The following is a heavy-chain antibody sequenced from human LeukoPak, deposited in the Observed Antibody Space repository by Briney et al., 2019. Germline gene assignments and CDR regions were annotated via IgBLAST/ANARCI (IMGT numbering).Heavy chain of an antibody. CDR1: GYTFTGYY. D-gene: IGHD3-22*01. J-gene: IGHJ5*02. Sequence: ASVKVSCKASGYTFTGYYMHWVRQAPGQGLEWMGWINPNSGGTNYAQKFQGRVTMTRDTSISTAYMELSSLRSEDTAVYYCARDHYYDSSGHKSGFWFDPWGQGTLVTVSS. V-gene: IGHV1-2*02. CDR3: ARDHYYDSSGHKSGFWFDP. CDR2: INPNSGGT.